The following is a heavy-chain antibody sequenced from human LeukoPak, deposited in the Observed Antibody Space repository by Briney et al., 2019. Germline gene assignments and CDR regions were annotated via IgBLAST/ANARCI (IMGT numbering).Heavy chain of an antibody. CDR2: INPNSGGT. D-gene: IGHD3-10*01. CDR1: GYTFTGYY. V-gene: IGHV1-2*02. J-gene: IGHJ3*02. CDR3: ARVMDVNDAFDI. Sequence: ASVKVSCKASGYTFTGYYMHWVRQAPGQGLEWMGWINPNSGGTNYAQKFQGRVTMTRDTSISTAYVELSRLRSDDTAVYYCARVMDVNDAFDIWGQGTMVTVSS.